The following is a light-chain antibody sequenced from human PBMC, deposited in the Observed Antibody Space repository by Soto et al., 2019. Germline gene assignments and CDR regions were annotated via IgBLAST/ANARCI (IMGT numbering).Light chain of an antibody. CDR1: QSISSW. V-gene: IGKV1-5*03. CDR3: QQYNSSPT. Sequence: DIQMPQSPSTLSASVGDRVTITCRASQSISSWLAWYQQKPGKAPKILIYKASSLESGVPSRFSGSGSGTEFTLTISSLQPDDFATYYCQQYNSSPTFGQGTKVEIK. J-gene: IGKJ1*01. CDR2: KAS.